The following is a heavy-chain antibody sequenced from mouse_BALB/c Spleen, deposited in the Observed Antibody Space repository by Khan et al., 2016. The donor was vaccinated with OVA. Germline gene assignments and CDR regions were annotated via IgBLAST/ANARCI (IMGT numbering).Heavy chain of an antibody. CDR3: VRDGAYHRNDGWFAY. D-gene: IGHD2-14*01. J-gene: IGHJ3*01. CDR2: INPSNGYT. V-gene: IGHV1-4*01. CDR1: GYTFTSYT. Sequence: QVQLQQSGAELARPGASVKMSCKASGYTFTSYTIHWIKVRPGQGLEWIGFINPSNGYTNYNQKFKDKATLTADKSSTTVHMQRSSLTSDDSAVYNCVRDGAYHRNDGWFAYWGQGTLVTVSA.